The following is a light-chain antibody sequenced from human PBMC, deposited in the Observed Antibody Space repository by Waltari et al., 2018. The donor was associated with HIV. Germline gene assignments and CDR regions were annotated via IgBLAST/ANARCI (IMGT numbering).Light chain of an antibody. CDR3: TSYAGSNNLVV. CDR1: SNDIGPYNY. CDR2: EVN. V-gene: IGLV2-8*01. Sequence: QSALTQPPAASGSPGQSVTISCPGTSNDIGPYNYVSWYQQHPDRVPRLIIYEVNKRPAGVPDRFSGSKSGNTASLTVSGLQAEDEADYYCTSYAGSNNLVVFSGGTKLTVL. J-gene: IGLJ3*02.